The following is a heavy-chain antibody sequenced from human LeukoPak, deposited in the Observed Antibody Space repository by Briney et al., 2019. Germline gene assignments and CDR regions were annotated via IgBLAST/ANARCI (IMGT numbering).Heavy chain of an antibody. CDR1: GFTLSNYD. D-gene: IGHD5-12*01. CDR3: AKGGYDYVEVAYFDF. J-gene: IGHJ4*02. CDR2: TIASSGST. Sequence: GGSLRLSCAASGFTLSNYDMIWVRQAPGKGLEWVSITIASSGSTFYADSVKGRFTISRDNSKNTLYLQMNSLRVEDTAVYYCAKGGYDYVEVAYFDFWGQGTLVTVSS. V-gene: IGHV3-23*01.